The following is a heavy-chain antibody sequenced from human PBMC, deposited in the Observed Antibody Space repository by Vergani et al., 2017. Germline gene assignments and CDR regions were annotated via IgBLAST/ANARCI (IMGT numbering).Heavy chain of an antibody. CDR2: IYWDDDK. Sequence: QITLKESGPTLVKPTQTLTLTCTFSGFSLSTSGVGVGWIRQPPGKALEWLALIYWDDDKRYSPSLKSRLTITKDTSKNQVVLTMTNMDPVDTATYYFARTDYGSGSTVFDYWGQGTLVTVSS. CDR3: ARTDYGSGSTVFDY. CDR1: GFSLSTSGVG. J-gene: IGHJ4*02. V-gene: IGHV2-5*02. D-gene: IGHD3-10*01.